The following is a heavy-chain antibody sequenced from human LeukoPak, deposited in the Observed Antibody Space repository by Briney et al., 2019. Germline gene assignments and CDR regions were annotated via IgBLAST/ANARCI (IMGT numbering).Heavy chain of an antibody. Sequence: GGSLRLSCAASGFTFNNYWMHWVRQAPGKGLVWVSRINTAGNTTSYADSVKGRFTISRDNAKNTLYLQMKSLRDEDTAVYYCARAQAVTGTGGFDPWGQGTLDTVSS. CDR2: INTAGNTT. D-gene: IGHD6-19*01. V-gene: IGHV3-74*01. J-gene: IGHJ5*02. CDR1: GFTFNNYW. CDR3: ARAQAVTGTGGFDP.